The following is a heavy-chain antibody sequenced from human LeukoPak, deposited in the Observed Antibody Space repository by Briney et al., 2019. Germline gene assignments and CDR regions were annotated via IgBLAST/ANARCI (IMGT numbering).Heavy chain of an antibody. CDR2: FSSSGSTI. CDR3: ARDLDIVATNDNWFDP. D-gene: IGHD5-12*01. V-gene: IGHV3-11*01. Sequence: GGSLRLSCAASGFTFSDYYMSWIRQAPGKGLEWVSYFSSSGSTIYYADSVKGRFTITRDNAKNSLYLQMDSLRAEDTAVYYCARDLDIVATNDNWFDPWGQGTLVTVSS. J-gene: IGHJ5*02. CDR1: GFTFSDYY.